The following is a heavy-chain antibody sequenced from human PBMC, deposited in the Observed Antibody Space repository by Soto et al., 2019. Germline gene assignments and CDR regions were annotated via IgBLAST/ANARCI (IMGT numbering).Heavy chain of an antibody. CDR3: ASRGYSYGRERYYYYGMDV. J-gene: IGHJ6*02. CDR2: IIPSFGTA. Sequence: QVQLVQSGAEVKKPGSSVKVSCKASGGTFSSYAISWVRQAPGQGLEWMGGIIPSFGTANYAQKFQGRVTITADESTSTAYMELSSLRSEDTAVYYCASRGYSYGRERYYYYGMDVWGQGTTVTVSS. V-gene: IGHV1-69*01. CDR1: GGTFSSYA. D-gene: IGHD5-18*01.